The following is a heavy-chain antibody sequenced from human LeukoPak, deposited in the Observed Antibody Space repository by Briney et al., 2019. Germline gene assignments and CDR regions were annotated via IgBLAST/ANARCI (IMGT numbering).Heavy chain of an antibody. Sequence: VASVKVSCKASGYTFTGYYMHWVRQAPGQGLEWMGWINPNSGGTNYAQKFQGRVTMTRDTSTRTAYMELSRLRSDDTAVYYCARVRYNWNDVGYMDVWGKGTTVTVSS. V-gene: IGHV1-2*02. J-gene: IGHJ6*03. CDR1: GYTFTGYY. CDR3: ARVRYNWNDVGYMDV. CDR2: INPNSGGT. D-gene: IGHD1-1*01.